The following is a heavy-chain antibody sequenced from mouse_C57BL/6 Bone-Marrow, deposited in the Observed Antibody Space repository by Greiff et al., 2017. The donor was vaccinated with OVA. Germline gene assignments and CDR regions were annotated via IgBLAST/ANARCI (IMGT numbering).Heavy chain of an antibody. J-gene: IGHJ4*01. CDR3: ARGNFGSSFYAMDY. D-gene: IGHD1-1*01. CDR2: IDPANDNT. Sequence: VQLQQSVAELVRPGASVKLSCTASGFNIKNTYMHWVKQRPEQGLEWIGRIDPANDNTKYAPKFQGKATMTADISSNTAYLQLSSLSSEDTAVYCCARGNFGSSFYAMDYWGQGTSVTVSS. V-gene: IGHV14-3*01. CDR1: GFNIKNTY.